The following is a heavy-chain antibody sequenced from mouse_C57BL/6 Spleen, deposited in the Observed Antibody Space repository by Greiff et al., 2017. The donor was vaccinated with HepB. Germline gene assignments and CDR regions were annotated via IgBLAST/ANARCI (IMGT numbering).Heavy chain of an antibody. Sequence: DVKLVESGGDLVKPGGSLKLSCAASGFTFSSYGMSWVRQTPDKRLEWVATISSGGSYTYYPDSVKGRFTISRDNAKNTLYLQMSSLKSEDTAMYYCARHPNWDGDWYFDVWGTGTTVTVSS. V-gene: IGHV5-6*02. CDR1: GFTFSSYG. D-gene: IGHD4-1*01. CDR2: ISSGGSYT. CDR3: ARHPNWDGDWYFDV. J-gene: IGHJ1*03.